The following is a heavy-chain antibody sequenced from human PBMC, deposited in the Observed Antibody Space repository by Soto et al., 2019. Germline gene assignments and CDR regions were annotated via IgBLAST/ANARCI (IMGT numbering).Heavy chain of an antibody. CDR3: ARDQEYSTSGLYWFDL. CDR1: GYTFTSFG. J-gene: IGHJ5*02. D-gene: IGHD6-6*01. V-gene: IGHV1-18*04. Sequence: ASVKVSFKASGYTFTSFGITWVRQAPGQDLEWMGWISAYNGDTNYAPRLQGRVTMTTDTSTTTVYMELKNLKSDDTAVYYCARDQEYSTSGLYWFDLWGQGTLVTVSS. CDR2: ISAYNGDT.